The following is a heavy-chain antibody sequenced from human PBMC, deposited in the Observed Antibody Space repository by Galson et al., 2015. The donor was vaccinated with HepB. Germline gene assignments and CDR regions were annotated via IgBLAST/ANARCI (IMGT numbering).Heavy chain of an antibody. Sequence: SVKVSCKVSGYTLTELSMHWVRQAPGKGLEWMGGFDPEDGETIYAQKFQGRVTMTEDTSTDTAYMELSSLRSEDTAVYYCATNIDGMVQGVITHSIYYYYYMDVWGKGTTVTVSS. D-gene: IGHD3-10*01. V-gene: IGHV1-24*01. CDR3: ATNIDGMVQGVITHSIYYYYYMDV. CDR1: GYTLTELS. J-gene: IGHJ6*03. CDR2: FDPEDGET.